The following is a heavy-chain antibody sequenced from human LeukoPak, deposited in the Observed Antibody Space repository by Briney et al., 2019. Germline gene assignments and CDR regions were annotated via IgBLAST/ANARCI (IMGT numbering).Heavy chain of an antibody. CDR2: ISGSGGST. V-gene: IGHV3-23*01. Sequence: GGSLRLSCAASGFTFSSYAMSWVRQAPGKGLEWVSAISGSGGSTYYADSVKGRFTISRDNAKNSLYLQMNSLRAEDTAVYYCASSEGGYSYGYFFDYWGQGTLVTVSS. CDR1: GFTFSSYA. CDR3: ASSEGGYSYGYFFDY. J-gene: IGHJ4*02. D-gene: IGHD5-18*01.